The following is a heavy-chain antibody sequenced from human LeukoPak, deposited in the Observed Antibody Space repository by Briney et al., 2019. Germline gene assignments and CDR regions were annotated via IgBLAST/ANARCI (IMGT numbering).Heavy chain of an antibody. D-gene: IGHD3-3*01. Sequence: GGSLRLSCAASGFTFSSYTMTWVRQAPGKGLEWVSSITRSSHYIYYADSVKGRFTISRDNAKNSLYLQMNSLRAEDTALYYCARGPYYDFWSGYFIWGQGTLVTVSS. CDR2: ITRSSHYI. CDR3: ARGPYYDFWSGYFI. V-gene: IGHV3-21*04. CDR1: GFTFSSYT. J-gene: IGHJ4*02.